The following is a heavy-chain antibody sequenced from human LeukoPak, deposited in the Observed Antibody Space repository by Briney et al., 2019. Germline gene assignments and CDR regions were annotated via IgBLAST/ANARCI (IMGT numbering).Heavy chain of an antibody. CDR3: ARYSSSSGPYYYYYYMDV. J-gene: IGHJ6*03. CDR2: IYYSGST. D-gene: IGHD6-6*01. CDR1: GGSFSGYY. V-gene: IGHV4-59*01. Sequence: KPSETLSLTCAVYGGSFSGYYWSWIRQPPGKGLEWIGYIYYSGSTNYNPSLKSRVTISVDTSKNQFSLKLSSVTAADTAVYYCARYSSSSGPYYYYYYMDVWGKGTTVTVSS.